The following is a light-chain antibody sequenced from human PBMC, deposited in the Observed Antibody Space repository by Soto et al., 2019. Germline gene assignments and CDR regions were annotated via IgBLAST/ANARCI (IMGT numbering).Light chain of an antibody. CDR2: GAS. J-gene: IGKJ1*01. CDR1: QSVSSSY. Sequence: EIVLTQSPGTLSLSPGERATLSCRASQSVSSSYLAWYQHKPGQAPRLLIYGASSRATGIPDRFSGSGSGTDFTLTISRLAPEDFAVYYCQQYGSSPPTFGQGTKVEIK. CDR3: QQYGSSPPT. V-gene: IGKV3-20*01.